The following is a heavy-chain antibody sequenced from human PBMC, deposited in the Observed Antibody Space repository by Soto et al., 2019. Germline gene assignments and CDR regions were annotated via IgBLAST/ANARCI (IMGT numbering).Heavy chain of an antibody. CDR3: ARGPIVVVPAAIRSQSLVPSDY. D-gene: IGHD2-2*01. CDR2: ISAYNGNT. Sequence: ASVKVSCKASGYTFTSYGISWVRQAPGQGLEWMGWISAYNGNTNYAQKLQGRVTMTTDTSTSTAYMELRSLRSDDTAVYYCARGPIVVVPAAIRSQSLVPSDYWGQGTLVTVTS. J-gene: IGHJ4*02. CDR1: GYTFTSYG. V-gene: IGHV1-18*01.